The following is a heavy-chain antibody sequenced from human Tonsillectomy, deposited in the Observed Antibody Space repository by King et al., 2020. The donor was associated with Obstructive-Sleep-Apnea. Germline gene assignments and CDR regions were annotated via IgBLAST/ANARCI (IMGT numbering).Heavy chain of an antibody. Sequence: QLQESGPGLVKPSDTLSLTCAISGYSISSSNWWGWIRQPPGKGLEWIGYIHYSGTTSYNSSLKSRVTMSVDTSKTQVSLRLGSVTSVDTAVYYCARRGTPGAFDIWGQGAMVTVSS. D-gene: IGHD3-16*01. CDR3: ARRGTPGAFDI. CDR2: IHYSGTT. CDR1: GYSISSSNW. J-gene: IGHJ3*02. V-gene: IGHV4-28*01.